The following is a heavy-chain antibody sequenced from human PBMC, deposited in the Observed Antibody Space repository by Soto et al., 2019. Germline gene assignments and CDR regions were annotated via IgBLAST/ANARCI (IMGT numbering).Heavy chain of an antibody. V-gene: IGHV4-39*01. CDR1: GGSISSGGYY. CDR3: GRAHRDLQQLVHYYYSMDV. Sequence: SETLSLTCTVSGGSISSGGYYWGWIRQPPGKGLEWIGSIYYSGSTYYNPSLKSRVTISVDTSKNQFSLKLSSVTAADTAVYYCGRAHRDLQQLVHYYYSMDVWGQGTTVTVSS. CDR2: IYYSGST. J-gene: IGHJ6*02. D-gene: IGHD6-13*01.